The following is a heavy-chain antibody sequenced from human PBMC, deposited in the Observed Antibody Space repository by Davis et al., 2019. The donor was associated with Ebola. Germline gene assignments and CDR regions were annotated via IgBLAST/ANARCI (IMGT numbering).Heavy chain of an antibody. CDR3: ARQGWSGYSLRHWLDP. CDR1: DGSISSSSYY. Sequence: MPSETLSLTCTVSDGSISSSSYYWGWIRQPPGKGLEWFGSIYYSGSTYYNPSLKSRVTISVDTSKNQFSLKLRSVTAADTAVYYCARQGWSGYSLRHWLDPWGRGTLVTVSS. CDR2: IYYSGST. J-gene: IGHJ5*02. V-gene: IGHV4-39*01. D-gene: IGHD3-3*01.